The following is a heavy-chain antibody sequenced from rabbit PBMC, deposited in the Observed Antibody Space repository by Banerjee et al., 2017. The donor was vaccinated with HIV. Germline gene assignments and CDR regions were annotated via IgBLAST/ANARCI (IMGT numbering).Heavy chain of an antibody. CDR1: GFSFSNKYV. Sequence: QSLEESGGDLVKPEGSLTLTCTASGFSFSNKYVMCWVRQAPGKGLEWIGCIGTGSGSTYYASWAKGRFTISKTSSTTVTLQMTSLTAADTATYFCGSGYSDVYFDLWGQGTLVTVS. CDR3: GSGYSDVYFDL. CDR2: IGTGSGST. J-gene: IGHJ4*01. V-gene: IGHV1S40*01. D-gene: IGHD1-1*01.